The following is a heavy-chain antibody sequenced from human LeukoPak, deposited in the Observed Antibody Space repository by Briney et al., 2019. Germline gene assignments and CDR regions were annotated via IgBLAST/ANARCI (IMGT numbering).Heavy chain of an antibody. Sequence: GGSLRLSCATSGFTFSSYAMTWVRQAPGKELEWVSAISASGGTTNYAESVKGRFTISRDSSKNTIYLQMNSLRAEDTALYYCARDTGAFDIWGQGTMVTVSS. CDR3: ARDTGAFDI. J-gene: IGHJ3*02. V-gene: IGHV3-23*01. CDR2: ISASGGTT. CDR1: GFTFSSYA. D-gene: IGHD4-11*01.